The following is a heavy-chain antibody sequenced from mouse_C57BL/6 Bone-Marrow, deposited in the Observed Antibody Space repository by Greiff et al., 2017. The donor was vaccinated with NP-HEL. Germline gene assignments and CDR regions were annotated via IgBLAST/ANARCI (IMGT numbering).Heavy chain of an antibody. V-gene: IGHV5-17*01. J-gene: IGHJ4*01. Sequence: DVKLVESGGGLVKPGGSLKLSCAASGFTFSDYGMHWVRQAPEKGLEWVAYISSGSSTIYYADTVKGRFTISRDNAKNTLFLQMTSLRSEDTAMYYCARGYDSGWAMDYWGQGTSVTVSS. CDR1: GFTFSDYG. CDR2: ISSGSSTI. CDR3: ARGYDSGWAMDY. D-gene: IGHD2-4*01.